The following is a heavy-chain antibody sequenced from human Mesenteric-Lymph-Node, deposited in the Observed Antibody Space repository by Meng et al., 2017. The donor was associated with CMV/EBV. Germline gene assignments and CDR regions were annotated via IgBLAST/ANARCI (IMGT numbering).Heavy chain of an antibody. Sequence: ASVKVSCKASGYTFTGYSMHWVRQAPGQGLEWMGWINPNSGGTNYAQKFQGRVTMTRDTSISTAYMELSRLRSDDTAVYYCARDKPGAIFDGMDVWGQGTTVTVSS. D-gene: IGHD3-3*01. CDR1: GYTFTGYS. CDR2: INPNSGGT. CDR3: ARDKPGAIFDGMDV. V-gene: IGHV1-2*02. J-gene: IGHJ6*02.